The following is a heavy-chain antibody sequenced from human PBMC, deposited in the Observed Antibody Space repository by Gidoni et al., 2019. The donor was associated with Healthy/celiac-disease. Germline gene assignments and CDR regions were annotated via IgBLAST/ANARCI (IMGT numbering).Heavy chain of an antibody. V-gene: IGHV3-15*07. CDR3: TTAPQDTMIVVPYTADY. CDR2: IKSNTDGWTT. D-gene: IGHD3-22*01. J-gene: IGHJ4*02. Sequence: PGKGLEWVGRIKSNTDGWTTDYASPVKGRFTISRDDSKNTLYLQMNSLKTDDTAVYYCTTAPQDTMIVVPYTADYWGQGTLVTVSS.